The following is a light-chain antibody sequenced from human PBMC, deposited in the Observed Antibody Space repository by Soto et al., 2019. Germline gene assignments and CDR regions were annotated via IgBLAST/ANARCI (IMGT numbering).Light chain of an antibody. CDR1: QGISNY. CDR3: QKYNSAPSLT. J-gene: IGKJ4*01. CDR2: AAS. V-gene: IGKV1-27*01. Sequence: DIQMTQSPSSLSASVGDRVTIACRTSQGISNYLAWYQQKPGKVPKLLIYAASTLQSGVPSRFSGSGSGTDFTLTISSLQPEDVATYYCQKYNSAPSLTFGGGTKVEIK.